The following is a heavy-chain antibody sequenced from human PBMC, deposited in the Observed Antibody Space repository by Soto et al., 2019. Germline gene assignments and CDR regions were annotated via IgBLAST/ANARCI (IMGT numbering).Heavy chain of an antibody. V-gene: IGHV3-30*18. D-gene: IGHD4-17*01. Sequence: AGGSLRLSCAASGFTFSSYGMHWVRQAPGKGLEWVAVISYDGSNKYYADSVKGRFTISRDNSKNTLYLQMNSLRAEDTAVYYCAKFDPYGEVNYWGQGTLVTVSS. J-gene: IGHJ4*02. CDR2: ISYDGSNK. CDR3: AKFDPYGEVNY. CDR1: GFTFSSYG.